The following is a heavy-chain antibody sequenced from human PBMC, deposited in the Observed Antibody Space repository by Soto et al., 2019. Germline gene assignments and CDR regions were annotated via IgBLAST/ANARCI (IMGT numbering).Heavy chain of an antibody. D-gene: IGHD2-2*01. CDR3: AKGRSSTRRKGDYFWRGYHLLYYYYGMDV. Sequence: PGGSLRLSCAASGFTFSSYGMHWVRQAPGKGLEWVAGISYDGSNKYYADSVKGRFTISRDNSKNTLYLQMNSLIAEDTAVYYCAKGRSSTRRKGDYFWRGYHLLYYYYGMDVWGQGTTVTVSS. CDR2: ISYDGSNK. V-gene: IGHV3-30*18. CDR1: GFTFSSYG. J-gene: IGHJ6*02.